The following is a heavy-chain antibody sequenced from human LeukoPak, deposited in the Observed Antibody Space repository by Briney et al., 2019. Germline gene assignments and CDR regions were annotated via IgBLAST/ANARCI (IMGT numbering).Heavy chain of an antibody. CDR3: ARGDITMVRGVRDNWFDP. V-gene: IGHV4-39*01. D-gene: IGHD3-10*01. CDR1: GASISSSNSY. Sequence: SETLSLTCTVSGASISSSNSYWGWIRQPPGKGLEWIGSIYYSGNTYYNASLKSQVSISIDTSKNQFSLNLSSVTAADTAVYYCARGDITMVRGVRDNWFDPWGQGTLVTVSS. CDR2: IYYSGNT. J-gene: IGHJ5*02.